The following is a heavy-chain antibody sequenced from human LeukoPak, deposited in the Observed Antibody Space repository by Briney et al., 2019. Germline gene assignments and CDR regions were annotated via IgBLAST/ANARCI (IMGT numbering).Heavy chain of an antibody. CDR1: GFTFSSYG. D-gene: IGHD3-10*01. Sequence: PGGSLRLSCAASGFTFSSYGMHWVRQALGKGLEWVAVISYDGSNKYYADSVKGRFTISRDNSKNTLYLQMNSLRAEDTAVYYCARLWTNFDYWGQGTLVTVSS. V-gene: IGHV3-30*03. CDR2: ISYDGSNK. CDR3: ARLWTNFDY. J-gene: IGHJ4*02.